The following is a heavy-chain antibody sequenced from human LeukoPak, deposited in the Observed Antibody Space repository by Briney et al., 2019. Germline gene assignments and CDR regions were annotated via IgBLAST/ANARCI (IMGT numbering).Heavy chain of an antibody. CDR3: AREFYSGYYLSY. CDR1: GFTVTSNY. CDR2: IYNDGRT. J-gene: IGHJ4*02. D-gene: IGHD3-22*01. Sequence: GGSLRLSCAASGFTVTSNYMSWVRQAPGKGLEWVSVIYNDGRTYYADSVKGRFTISRDNSKNTLYLQMNSLRAEDTAVYYCAREFYSGYYLSYWGQGTLVTVSS. V-gene: IGHV3-66*01.